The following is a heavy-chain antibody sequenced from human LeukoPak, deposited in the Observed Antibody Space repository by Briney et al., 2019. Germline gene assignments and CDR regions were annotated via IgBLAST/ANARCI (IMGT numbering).Heavy chain of an antibody. Sequence: GGSLRLSCAASGFTFSDYYMSWIRQAPGKGLEWVSYISSSGSTIYYADSVKGRFTISRDNAKNSLYLQMNSLRAEDTAVYYCARAAYCSSTSCYSYYMDVWGKGTTVTVSS. CDR1: GFTFSDYY. D-gene: IGHD2-2*02. CDR2: ISSSGSTI. V-gene: IGHV3-11*04. CDR3: ARAAYCSSTSCYSYYMDV. J-gene: IGHJ6*03.